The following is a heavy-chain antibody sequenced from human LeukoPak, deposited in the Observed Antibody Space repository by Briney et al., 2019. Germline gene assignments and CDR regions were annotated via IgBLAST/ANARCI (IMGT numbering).Heavy chain of an antibody. CDR1: GFTFSSYS. CDR3: AREAAQLWSHSGLSQFDY. V-gene: IGHV3-48*01. J-gene: IGHJ4*02. CDR2: ISSSSRTI. Sequence: GGSLRLSCAASGFTFSSYSLNWVRQAPGKGLEWVSYISSSSRTIYYADSVKGRFTISRDNARNSLYLQMNSLRAEDTAVYYCAREAAQLWSHSGLSQFDYWGQGTLVTVSS. D-gene: IGHD5-18*01.